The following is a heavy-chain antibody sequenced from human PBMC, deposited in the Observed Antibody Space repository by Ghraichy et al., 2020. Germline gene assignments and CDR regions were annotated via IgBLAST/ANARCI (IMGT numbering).Heavy chain of an antibody. Sequence: ASVKVSCKASGYTFTGYYMHWVRQAPGQGLEWMGWINPNSGGTNYAQKFQGRVTMTRDTSISTAYMELSRLRSDDTAVYYCARDGDYYGSGSYPDYWGQGTLVTVSS. D-gene: IGHD3-10*01. CDR2: INPNSGGT. J-gene: IGHJ4*02. CDR1: GYTFTGYY. V-gene: IGHV1-2*02. CDR3: ARDGDYYGSGSYPDY.